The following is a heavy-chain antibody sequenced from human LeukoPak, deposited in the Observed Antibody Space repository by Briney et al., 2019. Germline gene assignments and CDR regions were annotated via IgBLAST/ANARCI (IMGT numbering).Heavy chain of an antibody. CDR2: IHTSGST. CDR3: ARDSRIYSYGYWFDP. Sequence: SETLSLTCTVPGGSISSYYWSWIRQPAGKGLEWIGRIHTSGSTNYNPSLKSRVTMSVDTSKNQFSLKLSSVTAADTAVYYCARDSRIYSYGYWFDPWGQGTLVTVSS. J-gene: IGHJ5*02. CDR1: GGSISSYY. V-gene: IGHV4-4*07. D-gene: IGHD5-18*01.